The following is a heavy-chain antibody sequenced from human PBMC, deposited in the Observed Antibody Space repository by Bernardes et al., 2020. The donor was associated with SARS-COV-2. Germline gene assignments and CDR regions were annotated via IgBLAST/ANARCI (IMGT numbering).Heavy chain of an antibody. CDR2: ISHDGSQK. V-gene: IGHV3-30*18. D-gene: IGHD3-3*01. CDR1: GFIFRNYG. Sequence: GGSLRLSCAASGFIFRNYGMHWVRQAPGKGLEWVALISHDGSQKYYADSVRGRFTISRDNSEKTLSVQMDSLRAEDTAVYYCAKDDDRPLFGAPGFDSWGQGTLVTVSS. J-gene: IGHJ4*02. CDR3: AKDDDRPLFGAPGFDS.